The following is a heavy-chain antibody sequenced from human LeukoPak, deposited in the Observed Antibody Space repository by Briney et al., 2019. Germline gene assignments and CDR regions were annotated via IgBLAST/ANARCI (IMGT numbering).Heavy chain of an antibody. D-gene: IGHD2-15*01. V-gene: IGHV3-7*01. CDR3: ARDCCSGVSPGRTDY. CDR2: IKQDGREK. Sequence: GGSLRLSCAASGFMFSDYCMSWVRQTPGKGLEWVANIKQDGREKHYVDSVKGRFTISRDNAKNSLYLQMNSLRAEDTAVYYCARDCCSGVSPGRTDYWGQGTLVTVSS. CDR1: GFMFSDYC. J-gene: IGHJ4*02.